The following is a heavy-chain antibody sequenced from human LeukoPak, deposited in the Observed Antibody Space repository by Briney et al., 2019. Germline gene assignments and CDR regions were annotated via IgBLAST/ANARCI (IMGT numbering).Heavy chain of an antibody. D-gene: IGHD3-10*01. V-gene: IGHV4-59*11. Sequence: SETLSLTCNVSGTSITSHFWSWLRQSPGKGLEWIGYIYYIGSVNYHYSLKSRVTMSVDTSKNQISLELRSLTTADTGVYYCVRDMGYSTGSGSYLDCWGRGTLVTVSS. CDR2: IYYIGSV. CDR1: GTSITSHF. CDR3: VRDMGYSTGSGSYLDC. J-gene: IGHJ4*02.